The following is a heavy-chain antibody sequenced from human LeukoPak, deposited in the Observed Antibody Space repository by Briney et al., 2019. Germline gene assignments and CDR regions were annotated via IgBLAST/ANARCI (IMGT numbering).Heavy chain of an antibody. D-gene: IGHD2-2*01. CDR1: GYTLTELS. CDR3: ARADCSSTSCYDYYYYYMDV. Sequence: ASVKVSCKVSGYTLTELSMHWVRQAPGKGLEWMGGFDPEDGETIYAQKFQGRVTMTEDTSTDTAYMELSSLRSDDTAVYYCARADCSSTSCYDYYYYYMDVWGKGTTVTISS. CDR2: FDPEDGET. V-gene: IGHV1-24*01. J-gene: IGHJ6*03.